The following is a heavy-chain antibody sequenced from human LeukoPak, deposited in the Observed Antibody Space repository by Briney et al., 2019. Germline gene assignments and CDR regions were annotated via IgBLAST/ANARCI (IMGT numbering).Heavy chain of an antibody. Sequence: GGSLRLSCAASGFTFSSYGMHWVRQAPGKGLEWVAVIWYDGSNKYYADSVKGRFTISRDNSKNTLYPQMNSLRAEDTAVYYCARDSGSYSIDYWGQGTLVTVSS. CDR3: ARDSGSYSIDY. V-gene: IGHV3-33*01. CDR2: IWYDGSNK. CDR1: GFTFSSYG. D-gene: IGHD3-10*01. J-gene: IGHJ4*02.